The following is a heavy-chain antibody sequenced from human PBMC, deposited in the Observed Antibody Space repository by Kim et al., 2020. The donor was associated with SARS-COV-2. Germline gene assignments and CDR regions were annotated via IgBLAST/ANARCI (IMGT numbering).Heavy chain of an antibody. V-gene: IGHV3-33*01. D-gene: IGHD6-13*01. CDR3: ARDQIAAGGMDV. Sequence: YYADSVKGRFTISRDNSKNTLYLQMNSLRAEDTAVYYCARDQIAAGGMDVWGQGTTVTVSS. J-gene: IGHJ6*02.